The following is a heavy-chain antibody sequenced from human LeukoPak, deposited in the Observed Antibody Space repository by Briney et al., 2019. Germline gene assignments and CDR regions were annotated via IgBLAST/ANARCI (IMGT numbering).Heavy chain of an antibody. Sequence: ASVKVSCRASGGTFSSYAISWVRQAPGQGLEWMGGIXXIFGTANYAQKXXGRVTITADESTSTAYMELSSLRSEDTAVYYCARTPPVNYPFISSYYFDYWGQGTLVTVSS. J-gene: IGHJ4*02. CDR1: GGTFSSYA. D-gene: IGHD3-16*02. CDR3: ARTPPVNYPFISSYYFDY. V-gene: IGHV1-69*13. CDR2: IXXIFGTA.